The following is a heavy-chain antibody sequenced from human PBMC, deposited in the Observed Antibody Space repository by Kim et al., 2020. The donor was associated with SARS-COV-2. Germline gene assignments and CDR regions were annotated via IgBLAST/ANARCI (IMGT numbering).Heavy chain of an antibody. J-gene: IGHJ6*02. V-gene: IGHV4-30-2*05. CDR3: ARDHLFDIVVLYGMDV. Sequence: LKSRVTISVDASKNQFSLKLSSVTAADTAVYYCARDHLFDIVVLYGMDVWGQGTTVTVSS. D-gene: IGHD2-15*01.